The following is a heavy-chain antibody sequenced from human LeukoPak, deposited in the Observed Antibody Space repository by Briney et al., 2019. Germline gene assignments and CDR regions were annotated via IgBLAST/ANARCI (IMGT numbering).Heavy chain of an antibody. Sequence: PSETLSLTCSVFGDPISTYHWNWIRKPPGKGLEWIAYMQSTGNSQHNPSLKSRVAMSVDTSKNQVVLNLSSVTAADTAVYYCARDKRHSYGRYFAHWGQGMLVTVSS. CDR2: MQSTGNS. CDR3: ARDKRHSYGRYFAH. D-gene: IGHD5-18*01. J-gene: IGHJ4*02. CDR1: GDPISTYH. V-gene: IGHV4-59*01.